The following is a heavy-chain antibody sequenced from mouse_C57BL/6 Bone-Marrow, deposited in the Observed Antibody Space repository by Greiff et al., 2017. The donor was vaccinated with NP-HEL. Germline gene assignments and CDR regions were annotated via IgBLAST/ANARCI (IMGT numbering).Heavy chain of an antibody. CDR3: ARHHDGYYDWYFDV. D-gene: IGHD2-3*01. CDR2: ISNGGGST. Sequence: EVKLMESGGGLVQPGGSLKLSCAASGFTFSDYYMYWVRQTPEKRLEWVAYISNGGGSTYYPDTVKGRFTISRDNAKNTLYLHMSRLKSEDTAMYYCARHHDGYYDWYFDVWGTGTTVTVSS. V-gene: IGHV5-12*01. CDR1: GFTFSDYY. J-gene: IGHJ1*03.